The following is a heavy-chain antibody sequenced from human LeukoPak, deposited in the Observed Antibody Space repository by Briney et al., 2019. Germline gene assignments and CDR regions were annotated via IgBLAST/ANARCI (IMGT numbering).Heavy chain of an antibody. CDR3: ARRGGSREFYYYYGMDV. V-gene: IGHV5-51*01. Sequence: GESLKISCKGSGYSFTNYWIGWVRQMPGKGLEWMGIIYPGDSDTRYSPSFQGQVTISADKSISTAYLQWSSLKASDTAMYYCARRGGSREFYYYYGMDVWGQGTTVTVSS. J-gene: IGHJ6*02. CDR1: GYSFTNYW. D-gene: IGHD3-10*01. CDR2: IYPGDSDT.